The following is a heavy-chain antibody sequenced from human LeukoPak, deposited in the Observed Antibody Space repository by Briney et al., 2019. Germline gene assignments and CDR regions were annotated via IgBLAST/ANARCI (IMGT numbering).Heavy chain of an antibody. CDR2: MNPNSGNT. CDR1: GYTFTSYD. Sequence: ASVKVSCKASGYTFTSYDINWVRQATGQGLEWMGWMNPNSGNTGYAQKFQGRVTITRNTSISTAYMELSSLRSEDTAVYYCARGLMAIFGVVIRKNWFDPWGQGTLVTVSS. J-gene: IGHJ5*02. V-gene: IGHV1-8*03. CDR3: ARGLMAIFGVVIRKNWFDP. D-gene: IGHD3-3*01.